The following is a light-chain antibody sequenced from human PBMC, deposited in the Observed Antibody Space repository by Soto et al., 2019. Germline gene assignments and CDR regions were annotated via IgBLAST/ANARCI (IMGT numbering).Light chain of an antibody. Sequence: IQMTQSPSTVSASVGDRVTITCRASQSISSSLAWYQQKPGKAPKVLIYDASSLDSGVPSRFSGIGYGTEFTLTVSSLQPGDFATYSCQQYESYPYSFGQGTKLEIK. CDR1: QSISSS. J-gene: IGKJ2*01. CDR2: DAS. V-gene: IGKV1-5*01. CDR3: QQYESYPYS.